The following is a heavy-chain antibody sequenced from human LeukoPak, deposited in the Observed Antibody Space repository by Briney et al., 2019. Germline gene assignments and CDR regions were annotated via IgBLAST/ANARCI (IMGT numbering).Heavy chain of an antibody. CDR2: IYYTGST. D-gene: IGHD1-26*01. J-gene: IGHJ4*02. CDR3: ARHSIRDNSHYAY. V-gene: IGHV4-39*01. CDR1: GGSIISSSDY. Sequence: PSETLSLTCTVSGGSIISSSDYWGWIRQPPGQGLEWIAGIYYTGSTCYNPSLKSRVTISIETPKNDFSLRLRSVTAADTAVYYCARHSIRDNSHYAYWGQGTLVTVSS.